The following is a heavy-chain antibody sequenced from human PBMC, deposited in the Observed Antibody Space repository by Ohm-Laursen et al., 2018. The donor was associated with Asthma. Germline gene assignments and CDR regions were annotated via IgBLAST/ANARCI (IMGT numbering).Heavy chain of an antibody. D-gene: IGHD2-21*01. CDR2: IYIRNT. J-gene: IGHJ4*02. CDR1: GYSLSSYA. V-gene: IGHV1-18*04. Sequence: ATVKISCKASGYSLSSYAISWVRQAPGQRPEWMGWIYIRNTNYAPKFRDRITLSTDTSTNTAYMDLRSLRSDDTAVYYCVRDVVDRFDFWGQGSLVIASS. CDR3: VRDVVDRFDF.